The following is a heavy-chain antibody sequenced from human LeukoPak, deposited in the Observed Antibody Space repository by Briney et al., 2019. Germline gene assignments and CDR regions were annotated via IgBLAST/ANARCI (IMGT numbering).Heavy chain of an antibody. J-gene: IGHJ4*02. V-gene: IGHV3-73*01. Sequence: PGGSLKLSCAASGFTFSGSAMHWVRQASGKGLEWVGRIRGKANSYATAFAASVKGRFTMSRDDSENTAYLQMNSLKTEDTAVYYCSTSGDTSIVMGYWGQGTLVTVSS. CDR1: GFTFSGSA. CDR2: IRGKANSYAT. D-gene: IGHD5-18*01. CDR3: STSGDTSIVMGY.